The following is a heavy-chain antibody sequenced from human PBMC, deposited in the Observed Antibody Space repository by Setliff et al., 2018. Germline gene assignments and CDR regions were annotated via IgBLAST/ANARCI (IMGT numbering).Heavy chain of an antibody. CDR3: STLVRFCTTSTCQGASASEH. V-gene: IGHV1-18*01. J-gene: IGHJ4*02. Sequence: ASVKVSCKASGYTFTNYGITWVRQAPGQGPEWMGWIFPKTGNTNYAYKVQGRVTMTTDTSTATAYMELRSLTSDDTAVYYCSTLVRFCTTSTCQGASASEHWGQGTQVTVSS. D-gene: IGHD2-8*01. CDR2: IFPKTGNT. CDR1: GYTFTNYG.